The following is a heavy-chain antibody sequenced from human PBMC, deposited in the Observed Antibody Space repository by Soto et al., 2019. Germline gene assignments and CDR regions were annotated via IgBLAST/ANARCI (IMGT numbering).Heavy chain of an antibody. Sequence: SMKVSCKASGGTFSSYAISWVRQAPGQGLEWMGGIIPIFGTANYAQKFQGRVTITADESTSTAYMELSSLRSEDTAVYYCARDQPNVDTAMVNYYYYGMDVWGQGTTVTVSS. J-gene: IGHJ6*02. V-gene: IGHV1-69*13. CDR2: IIPIFGTA. CDR3: ARDQPNVDTAMVNYYYYGMDV. D-gene: IGHD5-18*01. CDR1: GGTFSSYA.